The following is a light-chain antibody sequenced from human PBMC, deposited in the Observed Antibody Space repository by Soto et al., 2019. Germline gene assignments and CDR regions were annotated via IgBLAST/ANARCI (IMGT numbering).Light chain of an antibody. CDR3: CSYAGSNNFVV. V-gene: IGLV2-23*02. CDR1: SRDVGSYNL. J-gene: IGLJ2*01. Sequence: QSALTQPASVSGSPGQSITISFTGTSRDVGSYNLVSWYQQYPGKAPKGIIYEVTKRPSGISNRFSGSKSGNTASLTISGLQAEDEAEYYCCSYAGSNNFVVFGGGTKLTVL. CDR2: EVT.